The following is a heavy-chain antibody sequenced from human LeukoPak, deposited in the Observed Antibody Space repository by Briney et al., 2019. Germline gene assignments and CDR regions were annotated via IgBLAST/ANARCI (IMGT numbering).Heavy chain of an antibody. D-gene: IGHD3-22*01. J-gene: IGHJ4*02. Sequence: GGSLRLSCAASGFTYSSYAMHWVRQAPGKGLEWVAVISYDGSNKYYADSVKGRFTISRDNSKNTLYLQMNSLRAEDTAVYYCAREDSRYFYDYWGQGTLVTVSS. CDR1: GFTYSSYA. V-gene: IGHV3-30-3*01. CDR3: AREDSRYFYDY. CDR2: ISYDGSNK.